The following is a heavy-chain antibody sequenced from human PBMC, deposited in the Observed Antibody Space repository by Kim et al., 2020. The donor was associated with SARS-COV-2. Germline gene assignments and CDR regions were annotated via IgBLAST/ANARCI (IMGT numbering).Heavy chain of an antibody. D-gene: IGHD1-26*01. J-gene: IGHJ4*02. Sequence: GGSLRLSCAASGFTFSSYAMSWVRQAPGKGLEWVSAISGSGGSTYYADSVKGRFTISRDNSKNTLYLQMNSLRAEDTAVYYCAKNSNQYSGSYWATPVWYFDYWGQGTLVTVSS. CDR2: ISGSGGST. CDR1: GFTFSSYA. V-gene: IGHV3-23*01. CDR3: AKNSNQYSGSYWATPVWYFDY.